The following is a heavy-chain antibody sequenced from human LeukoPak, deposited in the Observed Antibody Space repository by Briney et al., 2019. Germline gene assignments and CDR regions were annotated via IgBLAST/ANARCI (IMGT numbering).Heavy chain of an antibody. V-gene: IGHV4-59*02. CDR1: GGSVSDYY. CDR2: IYHTGST. J-gene: IGHJ4*02. Sequence: SETLSLTCTISGGSVSDYYWSWIRQSPGKGLEWIGYIYHTGSTSYSPSLKSRVTISVDTSKNQFSLKLSSVTAADTAVYYCARLKVAGPNDYWGQGTLVTVSS. CDR3: ARLKVAGPNDY. D-gene: IGHD6-19*01.